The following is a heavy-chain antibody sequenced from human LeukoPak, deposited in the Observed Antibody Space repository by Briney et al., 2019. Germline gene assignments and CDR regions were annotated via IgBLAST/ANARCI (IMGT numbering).Heavy chain of an antibody. CDR1: GGSISSSSYY. CDR3: ARAWIAAAGTVYFQH. Sequence: PSETLSLTCTASGGSISSSSYYWGWIRQPPGKGLEWIGSIYYSGSTYYNPSLKSRVTISVDTSKNQFSLKLSSVTAADTAVYYCARAWIAAAGTVYFQHWGQGTLVTVSS. J-gene: IGHJ1*01. CDR2: IYYSGST. D-gene: IGHD6-13*01. V-gene: IGHV4-39*07.